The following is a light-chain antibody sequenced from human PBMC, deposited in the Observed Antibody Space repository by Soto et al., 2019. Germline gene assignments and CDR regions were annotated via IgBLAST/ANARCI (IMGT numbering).Light chain of an antibody. CDR3: QQVKSFLPLT. Sequence: IQLTQSPSSLSASVGDSVTITCRASQDISSHLAWYQQKPGKAPKVLIYAASTLESGIPSRFSGSGSGTDFTLTISSLQAEDFASYYCQQVKSFLPLTFGGGTKVDIK. J-gene: IGKJ4*01. CDR1: QDISSH. V-gene: IGKV1-9*01. CDR2: AAS.